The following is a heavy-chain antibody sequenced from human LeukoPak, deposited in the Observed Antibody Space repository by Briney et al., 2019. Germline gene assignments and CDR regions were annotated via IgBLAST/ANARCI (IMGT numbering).Heavy chain of an antibody. Sequence: PSQTLSLTCTVSGGSISSGDYYWSWIRQPPGKGLEWIGYIYYSGSTYYNPSLKSRVTISVDTSKNQFSLKLSSVTAADTAVYYCAGTGYSYGTFDYWGQGTLVTVSS. V-gene: IGHV4-31*03. D-gene: IGHD5-18*01. J-gene: IGHJ4*02. CDR3: AGTGYSYGTFDY. CDR2: IYYSGST. CDR1: GGSISSGDYY.